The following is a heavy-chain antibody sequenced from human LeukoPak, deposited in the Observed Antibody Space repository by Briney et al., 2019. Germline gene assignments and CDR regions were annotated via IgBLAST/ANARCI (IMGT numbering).Heavy chain of an antibody. CDR1: GGAFSSYA. V-gene: IGHV1-69*13. Sequence: GASVKVSCKASGGAFSSYAISWVRQAPGQGLEWMGGIIPIFGTPNYAQRFQGRVTITADESTRTAYMELSSLKSEDTAVYYCATDSPSRGYNSAFDSWGQGTLVTVSS. D-gene: IGHD5-24*01. CDR3: ATDSPSRGYNSAFDS. J-gene: IGHJ4*02. CDR2: IIPIFGTP.